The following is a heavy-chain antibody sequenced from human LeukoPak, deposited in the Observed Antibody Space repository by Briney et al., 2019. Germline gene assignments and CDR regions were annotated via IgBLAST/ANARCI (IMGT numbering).Heavy chain of an antibody. CDR2: ISGSGGTT. V-gene: IGHV3-48*03. CDR1: GFTFSAFE. Sequence: GGSLRLSCAASGFTFSAFEMNWVRQAPGKGLEWLSYISGSGGTTLYADSVKGRFTISRDNAKNSLYLQMNSLRVEDTAVYYCVRVYCSSTGCSDYFDYWGQGSLVTVSS. CDR3: VRVYCSSTGCSDYFDY. J-gene: IGHJ4*02. D-gene: IGHD2-2*01.